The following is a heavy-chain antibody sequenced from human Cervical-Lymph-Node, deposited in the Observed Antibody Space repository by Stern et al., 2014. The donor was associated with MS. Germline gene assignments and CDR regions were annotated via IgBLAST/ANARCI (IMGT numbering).Heavy chain of an antibody. CDR1: GFTFSSYS. J-gene: IGHJ4*02. D-gene: IGHD4-23*01. CDR3: ARGRGGNYRYYFDY. CDR2: ISSGGSYI. V-gene: IGHV3-21*01. Sequence: EVQLVESGGGLVTPGGSLRLSCAASGFTFSSYSMNWVRPAPGQGLEWVDSISSGGSYIYYADSLKGRFTVPRDNAKNSLYLQMNSLRAEDTAVYYCARGRGGNYRYYFDYWGQGTLVTVSS.